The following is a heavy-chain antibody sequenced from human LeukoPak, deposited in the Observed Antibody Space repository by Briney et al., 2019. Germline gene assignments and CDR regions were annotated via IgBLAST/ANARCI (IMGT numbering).Heavy chain of an antibody. D-gene: IGHD4-23*01. CDR1: GFTFSTYE. Sequence: GGSLRLSCAASGFTFSTYEASWVRQAPGKGLEWVASISRSTTYIYYADSLKGRFTLSRDDAKNSLYLQMSSLRAEDTAVYYCAREVIGGNSAWGQGTLVTVSS. V-gene: IGHV3-21*01. CDR3: AREVIGGNSA. CDR2: ISRSTTYI. J-gene: IGHJ4*02.